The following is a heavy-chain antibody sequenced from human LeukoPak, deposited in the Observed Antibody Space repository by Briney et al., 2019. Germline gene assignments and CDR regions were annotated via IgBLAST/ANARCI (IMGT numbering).Heavy chain of an antibody. V-gene: IGHV4-34*01. J-gene: IGHJ4*02. CDR2: INHSGST. CDR1: GGSFSGYY. Sequence: PSETLSLTCAVYGGSFSGYYWSWIRQPPGKGLEWMGEINHSGSTNYNPSLKSRVTISVDTSKNQFSLKLSSVTAADTAVYYCARQGGSYYTPFDSWGQGTLVTVSS. CDR3: ARQGGSYYTPFDS. D-gene: IGHD1-26*01.